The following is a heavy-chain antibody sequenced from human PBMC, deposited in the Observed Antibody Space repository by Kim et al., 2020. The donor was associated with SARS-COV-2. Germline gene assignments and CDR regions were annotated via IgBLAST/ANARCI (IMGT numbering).Heavy chain of an antibody. J-gene: IGHJ5*02. CDR1: GGSFSGYY. CDR3: ARRAKPITMVRGVISWFDP. CDR2: INHSGST. D-gene: IGHD3-10*01. Sequence: SETLSLTCAVYGGSFSGYYWSGIRQPPGKGLEWIGEINHSGSTNYNPSLKSRVTISVDTSKNQFSLKLSSVTAADTAVYYCARRAKPITMVRGVISWFDPWGQGTLVTVSS. V-gene: IGHV4-34*01.